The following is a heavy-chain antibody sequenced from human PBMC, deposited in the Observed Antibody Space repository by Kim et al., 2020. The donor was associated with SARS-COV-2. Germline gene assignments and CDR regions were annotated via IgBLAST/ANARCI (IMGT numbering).Heavy chain of an antibody. CDR1: GYTFTSYA. CDR2: INAGNGNT. V-gene: IGHV1-3*01. D-gene: IGHD1-26*01. Sequence: ASVKVSCKASGYTFTSYAMHWVRQAPGQRLEWMGWINAGNGNTKYSQKFQGRVTITRDTSASTAYMELSSLRSEDTAVYYCAREYRDSGSYNYWGQGTLVTVSS. J-gene: IGHJ4*02. CDR3: AREYRDSGSYNY.